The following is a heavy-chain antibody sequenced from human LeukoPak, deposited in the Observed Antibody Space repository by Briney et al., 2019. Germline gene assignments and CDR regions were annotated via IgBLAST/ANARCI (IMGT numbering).Heavy chain of an antibody. CDR3: ARGRTRYCSGGSCPKYVY. V-gene: IGHV1-8*01. CDR2: MNPNSGNT. CDR1: GYTFTSYD. Sequence: ASVKVSCKASGYTFTSYDINWVRQATGQGLEWMGWMNPNSGNTGYAQKFQGRVTMTRSTSISTAYMELSSLRSEDTAVYYCARGRTRYCSGGSCPKYVYWGQGTLVTVSS. J-gene: IGHJ4*02. D-gene: IGHD2-15*01.